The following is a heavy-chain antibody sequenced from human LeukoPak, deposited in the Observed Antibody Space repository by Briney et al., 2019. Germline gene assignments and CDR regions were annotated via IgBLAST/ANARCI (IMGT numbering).Heavy chain of an antibody. Sequence: GGSLRLSCAASGFTFSSYAMNWVRQAPGKGLEWVSSISSRSSYRYYADSMKGRFTISRDNAKNSLYLQMNSLRAEDTAVYYCARATQYCSGGSCYDTWFDPWGQGTLVTVSS. CDR2: ISSRSSYR. J-gene: IGHJ5*02. CDR1: GFTFSSYA. CDR3: ARATQYCSGGSCYDTWFDP. V-gene: IGHV3-21*01. D-gene: IGHD2-15*01.